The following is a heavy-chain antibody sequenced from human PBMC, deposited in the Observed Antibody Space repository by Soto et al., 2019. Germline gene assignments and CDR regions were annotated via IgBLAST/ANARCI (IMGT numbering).Heavy chain of an antibody. V-gene: IGHV5-10-1*01. CDR1: GYSFTSYW. Sequence: GESLKISCKGSGYSFTSYWISWVRQMPGKGLEWMGRIDPSDSYTNYSPSFQGHVTISADRSISTAYLQWSSLKASDTAMYYCAREGTAAASSYWFDPWGQGTLVTVS. CDR2: IDPSDSYT. CDR3: AREGTAAASSYWFDP. J-gene: IGHJ5*02. D-gene: IGHD6-13*01.